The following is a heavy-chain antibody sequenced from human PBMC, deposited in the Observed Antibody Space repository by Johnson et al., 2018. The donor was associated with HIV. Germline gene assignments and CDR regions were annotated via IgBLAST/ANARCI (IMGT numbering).Heavy chain of an antibody. V-gene: IGHV3-33*08. Sequence: QVQLVESGGGLVKPGGSLRLSCAASGFTFSSYGMHWVRQAPGKGLEWVAFIRYDGSNKYYADSVKGRFTISRDNAKNSLYLQMNSLRAEDTAVYYCARRDAALVTAAFDIWGQGTMVTVSS. CDR1: GFTFSSYG. CDR3: ARRDAALVTAAFDI. CDR2: IRYDGSNK. J-gene: IGHJ3*02. D-gene: IGHD5-18*01.